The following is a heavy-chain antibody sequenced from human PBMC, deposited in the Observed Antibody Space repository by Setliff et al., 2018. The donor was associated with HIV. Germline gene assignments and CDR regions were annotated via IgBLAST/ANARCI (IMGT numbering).Heavy chain of an antibody. CDR2: INPNSGGT. CDR1: GYTLTGHY. V-gene: IGHV1-2*02. Sequence: ASVKVSCKASGYTLTGHYMHWVRQAPGQGLEWMGWINPNSGGTNFAQKFQGRVTMTRDTSISTAYMELSRLRSDDTAVYYCARGGLATGAFDIWGQGTMVTVSS. J-gene: IGHJ3*02. CDR3: ARGGLATGAFDI. D-gene: IGHD5-12*01.